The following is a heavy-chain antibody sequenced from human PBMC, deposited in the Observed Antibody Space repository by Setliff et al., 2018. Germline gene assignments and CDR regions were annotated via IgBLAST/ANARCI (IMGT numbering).Heavy chain of an antibody. CDR3: ARLGQGRVLGFFDC. D-gene: IGHD2-21*01. CDR2: INQSGST. CDR1: GGSFSGYY. V-gene: IGHV4-34*01. J-gene: IGHJ4*02. Sequence: SETLSLTCAVFGGSFSGYYWSWIRQPPGKGLERMGEINQSGSTNYNPSLRSRVTIAVDTSKNQCSLKRSSVTAADTAVYYWARLGQGRVLGFFDCWGQKTLVTVSS.